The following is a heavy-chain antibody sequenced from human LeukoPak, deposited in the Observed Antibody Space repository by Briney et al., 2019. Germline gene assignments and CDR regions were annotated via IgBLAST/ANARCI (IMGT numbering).Heavy chain of an antibody. Sequence: GGSLRLSCAASGFDLHTYEMNWVRQAPGKGLEWIADITISGHTKNYADSVKGRFTISRDSARTSLYLQMNSLRVEDTGVYFCARGDPHADLWGQGALVTVSS. CDR3: ARGDPHADL. V-gene: IGHV3-48*03. CDR2: ITISGHTK. J-gene: IGHJ5*02. CDR1: GFDLHTYE.